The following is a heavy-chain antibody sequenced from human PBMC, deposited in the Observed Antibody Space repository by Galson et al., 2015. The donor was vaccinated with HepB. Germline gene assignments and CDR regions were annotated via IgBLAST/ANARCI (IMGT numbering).Heavy chain of an antibody. J-gene: IGHJ4*02. CDR1: GFTVSSNY. Sequence: SLRLSCAASGFTVSSNYMSWVRQAPGKGLEWVSVIYSGGSTYYADSVKGRFTISRDNSKNTLYLQMNSLRAEDTAVYYCARRDTAMEYYFDYWGQGTLVTVSS. CDR2: IYSGGST. CDR3: ARRDTAMEYYFDY. D-gene: IGHD5-18*01. V-gene: IGHV3-66*01.